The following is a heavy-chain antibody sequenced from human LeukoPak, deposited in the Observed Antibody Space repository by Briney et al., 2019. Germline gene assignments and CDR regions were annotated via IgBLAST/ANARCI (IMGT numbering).Heavy chain of an antibody. Sequence: HWASVKVSCKASGGTFSSYAISWVRQAPGQGLEWMGGIIPIFGTANYAQKFQGRVTMTRDTSTSTVYMELSSLRSDDTAVYYCARDNEWSPLIRAEHCYYMDVWGKGTTVTVSS. V-gene: IGHV1-69*05. CDR1: GGTFSSYA. CDR3: ARDNEWSPLIRAEHCYYMDV. D-gene: IGHD3-3*01. CDR2: IIPIFGTA. J-gene: IGHJ6*03.